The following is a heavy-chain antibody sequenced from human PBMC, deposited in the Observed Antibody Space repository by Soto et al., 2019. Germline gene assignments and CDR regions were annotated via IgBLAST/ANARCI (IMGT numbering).Heavy chain of an antibody. D-gene: IGHD5-12*01. J-gene: IGHJ3*02. V-gene: IGHV3-33*01. CDR3: ARDKEMATISAFDI. CDR2: IWYDGSKK. CDR1: GFTFSNYG. Sequence: PGGSLRLSCAASGFTFSNYGMHWFRQAPGKGLEWVAVIWYDGSKKYYADSVKGRFTISRDNSKNTLYLQMNSLRAEDTAVYYCARDKEMATISAFDIWGQGTMVTVS.